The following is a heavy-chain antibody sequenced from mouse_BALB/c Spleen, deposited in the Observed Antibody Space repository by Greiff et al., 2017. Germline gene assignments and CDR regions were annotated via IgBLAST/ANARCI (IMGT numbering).Heavy chain of an antibody. CDR2: IWGGGST. J-gene: IGHJ2*01. CDR1: GFSLSRYS. D-gene: IGHD1-1*01. Sequence: VQLVESGPGLVAPSQSLSITCTVSGFSLSRYSVHWVRQPPGKGLEWLGMIWGGGSTDYNSALKSRLSISKDNSKSQVFLKMNSLQTDDTAMYYCASFHYYGSSYLDYWGQGTTLTVSS. V-gene: IGHV2-6-4*01. CDR3: ASFHYYGSSYLDY.